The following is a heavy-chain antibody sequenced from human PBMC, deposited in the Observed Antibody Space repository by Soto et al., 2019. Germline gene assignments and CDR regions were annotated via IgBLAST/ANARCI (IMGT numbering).Heavy chain of an antibody. CDR1: GFTLTTYT. CDR3: VREDGVVGASSAFDS. J-gene: IGHJ4*02. Sequence: EVQLVESGGGLVAPGGSLRLSCVASGFTLTTYTMNWVLQAPGTGLEWVSSINGRSNYKYYSESVKGRFTISRDNAQNSLFLQMSRLGPEDTAVYYCVREDGVVGASSAFDSWGQGTLVTVSS. D-gene: IGHD1-26*01. CDR2: INGRSNYK. V-gene: IGHV3-21*02.